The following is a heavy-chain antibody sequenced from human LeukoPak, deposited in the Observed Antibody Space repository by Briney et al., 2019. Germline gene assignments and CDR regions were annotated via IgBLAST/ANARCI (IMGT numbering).Heavy chain of an antibody. J-gene: IGHJ3*02. CDR3: ARASEGYYYDSSGYGAFDI. D-gene: IGHD3-22*01. CDR2: INHSGST. V-gene: IGHV4-34*01. Sequence: ASETLTLTCAVYGGSFNGYYWSWIRQPPGKGLEWIGEINHSGSTNYNPSLKSRVTISVDTSKDQFSLKLSSVTAADTAVYYCARASEGYYYDSSGYGAFDIWGQGTMVTVSS. CDR1: GGSFNGYY.